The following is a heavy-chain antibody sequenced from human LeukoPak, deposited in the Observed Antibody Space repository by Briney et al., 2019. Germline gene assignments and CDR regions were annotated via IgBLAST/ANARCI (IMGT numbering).Heavy chain of an antibody. CDR2: TSGSGGST. J-gene: IGHJ4*02. Sequence: GGSLRLSCAASGFTFSSYWMSWVRQAPGKGLEWVSGTSGSGGSTYYADSVKGRFTISRDNSKNTLYLQMNSLRAEDTALYYCANGPTGYWGQGTLVTVSS. CDR1: GFTFSSYW. V-gene: IGHV3-23*01. CDR3: ANGPTGY.